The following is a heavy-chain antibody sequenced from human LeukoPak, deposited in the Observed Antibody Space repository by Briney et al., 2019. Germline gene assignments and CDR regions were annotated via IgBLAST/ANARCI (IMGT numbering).Heavy chain of an antibody. D-gene: IGHD5-12*01. Sequence: SQTLSLTCTVSGGSISSGSYYWSWIRQPPGKGLEWIGYIYYSGSTNYNPSLKSRVTISVDTSKNQFSLKLSSVTAADTAVYYCARLGVSAQDGYNRRYYFDYWGRGTLVTVSS. CDR1: GGSISSGSYY. J-gene: IGHJ4*02. CDR2: IYYSGST. V-gene: IGHV4-61*01. CDR3: ARLGVSAQDGYNRRYYFDY.